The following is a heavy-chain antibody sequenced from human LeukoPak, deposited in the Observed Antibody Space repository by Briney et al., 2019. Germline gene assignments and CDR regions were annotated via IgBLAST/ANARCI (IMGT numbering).Heavy chain of an antibody. D-gene: IGHD1-1*01. Sequence: GGSLRLSYAASGFTFRSYSLNWVRQAPGKGLEWVSSIRFTGSYIYYADSVKGRFTISRDNSKNTLYLQMNSLRAEDTAVYYCARGRRELDYWGQGTLVTVSS. V-gene: IGHV3-21*01. CDR3: ARGRRELDY. J-gene: IGHJ4*02. CDR1: GFTFRSYS. CDR2: IRFTGSYI.